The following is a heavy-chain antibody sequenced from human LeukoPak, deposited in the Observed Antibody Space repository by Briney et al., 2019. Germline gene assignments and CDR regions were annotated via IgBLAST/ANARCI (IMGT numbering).Heavy chain of an antibody. V-gene: IGHV4-59*01. CDR3: ARVSGGYYNGAFDI. J-gene: IGHJ3*02. CDR2: IYYSGST. D-gene: IGHD1-26*01. CDR1: GGSISSYY. Sequence: SETLSLTCTVSGGSISSYYWSWIRQPPGKGLEWIGYIYYSGSTNYNPSLKSRVTISVDTSKNQFSLKLSSVTAADTAVYYCARVSGGYYNGAFDIWGQGTMVTVSS.